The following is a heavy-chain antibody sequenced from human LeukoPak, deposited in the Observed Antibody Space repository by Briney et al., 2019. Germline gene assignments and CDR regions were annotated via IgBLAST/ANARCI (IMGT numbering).Heavy chain of an antibody. Sequence: PGGSLRLSCAASGFTFSTYAMHWVRQAPGEGLEWVAVILYDGSNQYYRDSVKGRFTVSRDNSRNTLYLQMNSLKVEDTAVYFCARDFRDYRDYVAYFDSWGQGTLVTVSS. D-gene: IGHD4-17*01. CDR3: ARDFRDYRDYVAYFDS. CDR1: GFTFSTYA. V-gene: IGHV3-30-3*01. CDR2: ILYDGSNQ. J-gene: IGHJ4*02.